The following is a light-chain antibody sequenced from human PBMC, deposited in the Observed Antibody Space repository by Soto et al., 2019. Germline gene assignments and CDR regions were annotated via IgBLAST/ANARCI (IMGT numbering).Light chain of an antibody. J-gene: IGKJ2*01. V-gene: IGKV3-15*01. Sequence: DIVLTQSPATLSLSPGERATLSCMASQTVNSNLAWYQKRPGQAPRLLIFTASTRATGIPARFSGSVSGTEFTLTISSLQSEDFAVYYCQQYNNWPPYTFGQGTKVDIK. CDR2: TAS. CDR3: QQYNNWPPYT. CDR1: QTVNSN.